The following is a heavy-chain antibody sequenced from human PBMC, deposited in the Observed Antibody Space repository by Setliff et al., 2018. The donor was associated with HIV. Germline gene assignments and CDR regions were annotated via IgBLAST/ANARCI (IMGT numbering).Heavy chain of an antibody. Sequence: ASVKVSCKASGYTFTSDYIHWVRQAPGKGLEWVAGFDPEDGVTFYAQNFQGRVTMTEDTSTDTAYMELSSLRSEDTAVYYCATDPGSLIWFGGSKVNVWGQGTTVTVSS. CDR1: GYTFTSDY. CDR3: ATDPGSLIWFGGSKVNV. V-gene: IGHV1-24*01. D-gene: IGHD3-10*01. J-gene: IGHJ6*02. CDR2: FDPEDGVT.